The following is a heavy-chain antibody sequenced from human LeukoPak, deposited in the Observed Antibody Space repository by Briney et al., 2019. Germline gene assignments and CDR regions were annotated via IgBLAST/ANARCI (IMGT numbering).Heavy chain of an antibody. V-gene: IGHV3-23*01. CDR2: ISGSGGTT. Sequence: GGSLRLSCAASGFTFSNYGMSWVRQAPGKGLEWISAISGSGGTTYYADSVKGQFTISRDNSNNTLYLQLNRLRVEDTAVYYCAKDHLPGIVVACRDYWGQGTLVTVSS. J-gene: IGHJ4*02. D-gene: IGHD6-19*01. CDR1: GFTFSNYG. CDR3: AKDHLPGIVVACRDY.